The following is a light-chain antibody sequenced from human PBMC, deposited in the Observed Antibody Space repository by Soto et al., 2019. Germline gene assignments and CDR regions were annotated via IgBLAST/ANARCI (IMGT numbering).Light chain of an antibody. CDR2: EVT. J-gene: IGLJ1*01. CDR3: YSFAGSTTYSYV. CDR1: SSEVGGFNY. Sequence: QSALTQPPSACGSPGQAITISCTGTSSEVGGFNYVSWHQQHPGKAPKVIIYEVTKRPSGVSNRFSGSKSGNTASLTISGLQTEDEADYYCYSFAGSTTYSYVFGPGTKVTVL. V-gene: IGLV2-23*02.